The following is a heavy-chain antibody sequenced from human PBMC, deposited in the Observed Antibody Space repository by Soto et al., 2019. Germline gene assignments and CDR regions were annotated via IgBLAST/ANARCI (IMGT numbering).Heavy chain of an antibody. CDR3: ARYYYGSGSYYFDY. V-gene: IGHV4-4*02. Sequence: QVQLQESGPGLVKPSGTLSLTCAVSSGSISSSNWWSWVRQPPGKGREWIGEIYHSGSTNYNPSLKSRVTISVDKSKNQFSLKLSSVTAADTAVYYCARYYYGSGSYYFDYWGQGTLVTVSS. CDR2: IYHSGST. D-gene: IGHD3-10*01. CDR1: SGSISSSNW. J-gene: IGHJ4*02.